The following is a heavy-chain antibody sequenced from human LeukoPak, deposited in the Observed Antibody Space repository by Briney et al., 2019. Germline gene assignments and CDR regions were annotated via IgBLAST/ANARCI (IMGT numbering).Heavy chain of an antibody. CDR3: ARDTL. J-gene: IGHJ4*02. CDR1: GGPISSYY. V-gene: IGHV4-59*01. Sequence: SETLSLTCTVSGGPISSYYWSWIRQPPGKGLEWIGYIYYSGSTNYNPSLKSRVTISVDTSKNQFSLKLSSVTAADTAVYYCARDTLWGQGTLVTVSS. CDR2: IYYSGST.